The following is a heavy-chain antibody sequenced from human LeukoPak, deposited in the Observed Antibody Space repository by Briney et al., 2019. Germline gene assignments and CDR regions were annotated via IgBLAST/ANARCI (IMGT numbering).Heavy chain of an antibody. CDR2: IYHSGST. CDR3: ARSPNPTSGSYNRGLDYFDY. D-gene: IGHD1-26*01. Sequence: SETLSLTCTVSGYSISSGYYWGWIRQPPGKGLEWIGSIYHSGSTYYNPSLKSRVTISVDTSKNQLSLKLSSVTTADTAVYYCARSPNPTSGSYNRGLDYFDYWGQGTLVTVSS. J-gene: IGHJ4*02. V-gene: IGHV4-38-2*02. CDR1: GYSISSGYY.